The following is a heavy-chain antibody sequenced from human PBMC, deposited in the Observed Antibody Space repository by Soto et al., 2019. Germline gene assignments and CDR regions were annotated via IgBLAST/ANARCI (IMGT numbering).Heavy chain of an antibody. CDR1: GFTFSSYA. D-gene: IGHD1-26*01. J-gene: IGHJ4*02. Sequence: AGGSLRLSCEVSGFTFSSYAISWVRQAPGRGLEWVSGISGSGGSTYYAASVKGRFTISRDNSKNTLYLQMNSLRAEDTALYYCAKGLYSAHGPFDYWGQGTLVTVSS. V-gene: IGHV3-23*01. CDR3: AKGLYSAHGPFDY. CDR2: ISGSGGST.